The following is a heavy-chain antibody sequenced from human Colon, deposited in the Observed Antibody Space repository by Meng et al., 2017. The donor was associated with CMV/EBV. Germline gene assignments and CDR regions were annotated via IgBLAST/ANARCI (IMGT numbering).Heavy chain of an antibody. CDR3: ARDGRCSRGGGSCLDF. D-gene: IGHD2-15*01. CDR2: IHHSGNN. V-gene: IGHV4-59*01. Sequence: SETLSLTCTVSGDSMGNYYWTWIRQTPGKGLEWIGYIHHSGNNNYNPSLKSRVTMSIDTSNNQFSLKLSSVTAADTAIYYCARDGRCSRGGGSCLDFWGQGTLVTVS. J-gene: IGHJ4*02. CDR1: GDSMGNYY.